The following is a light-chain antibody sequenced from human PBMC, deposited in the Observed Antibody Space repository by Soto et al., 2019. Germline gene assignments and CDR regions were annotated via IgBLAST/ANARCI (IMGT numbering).Light chain of an antibody. CDR3: QQLNTYPLT. V-gene: IGKV1-9*01. Sequence: DIQLTQSPSFLSASVGNRVTITCRASQGISSYLAWYQQKPGKAPKLLIYAASTLQSGVPSRFSGSESGTEFTITISSLQPEDFATYYCQQLNTYPLTFGGGTKVEIK. CDR2: AAS. J-gene: IGKJ4*01. CDR1: QGISSY.